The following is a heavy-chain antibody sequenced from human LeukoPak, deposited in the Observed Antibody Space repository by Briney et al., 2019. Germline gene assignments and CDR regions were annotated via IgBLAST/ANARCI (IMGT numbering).Heavy chain of an antibody. CDR3: ARDKTGQNYYYGMDV. V-gene: IGHV3-33*01. D-gene: IGHD1-1*01. J-gene: IGHJ6*02. CDR2: IWYDGSNK. Sequence: PGGSLRLSCAASGFTFSSYGMHWVRQAPGKGLEWVAVIWYDGSNKYYADSVKGRFTISRDNFKNTLYLQMNSLRVEDTAVYFCARDKTGQNYYYGMDVWGQGTTVTVSS. CDR1: GFTFSSYG.